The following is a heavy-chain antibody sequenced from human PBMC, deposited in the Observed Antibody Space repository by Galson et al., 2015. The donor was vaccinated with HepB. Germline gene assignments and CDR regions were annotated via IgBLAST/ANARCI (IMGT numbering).Heavy chain of an antibody. D-gene: IGHD3-22*01. Sequence: CAASGFTFSSYSMNWVRQAPGKGLEWVSYISSSSSTIYYADSVKGRFTISRDNAKNSLYLQMNSLRAEDTAVYYCARDRGYYDSSGYYWGMAFDIWGQGTMVTVSS. CDR1: GFTFSSYS. V-gene: IGHV3-48*01. CDR3: ARDRGYYDSSGYYWGMAFDI. CDR2: ISSSSSTI. J-gene: IGHJ3*02.